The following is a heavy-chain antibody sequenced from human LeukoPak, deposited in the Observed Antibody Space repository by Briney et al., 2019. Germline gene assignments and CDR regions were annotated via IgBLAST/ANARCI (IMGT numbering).Heavy chain of an antibody. CDR3: AKGIRVGATTGHPDY. J-gene: IGHJ4*02. CDR2: ISGSGTNT. CDR1: GFTFSNYG. Sequence: PGGSLRLSCAASGFTFSNYGMHWVRQAPGKGLEWVSAISGSGTNTYYAGSVKGRFTISRDNSNNTLFLQMNSLRADDTALYYCAKGIRVGATTGHPDYWGQGTLVTVSS. V-gene: IGHV3-23*01. D-gene: IGHD1-26*01.